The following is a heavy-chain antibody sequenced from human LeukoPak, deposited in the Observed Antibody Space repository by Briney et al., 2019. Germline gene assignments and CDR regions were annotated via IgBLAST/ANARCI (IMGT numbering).Heavy chain of an antibody. J-gene: IGHJ6*02. V-gene: IGHV1-46*01. CDR1: GYTFTSYY. D-gene: IGHD2-21*01. Sequence: EASVNVSCKASGYTFTSYYMHWVRQAPGQGLEWMGIINPSGGSTSYAQKFQGRVTMTRDTTTSSVYMELSSLRSEHTAVYYCARSVIPLGMDVWGQGTTVTVSS. CDR2: INPSGGST. CDR3: ARSVIPLGMDV.